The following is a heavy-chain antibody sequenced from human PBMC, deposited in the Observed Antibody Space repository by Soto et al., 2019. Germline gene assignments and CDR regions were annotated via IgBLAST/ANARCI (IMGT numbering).Heavy chain of an antibody. Sequence: EVQLLGSGGGLVQPGGSLRLSCSASGFTFSSYAMSWVRQAPGKGLEWVSGISGSSGSTVYADSVKGRFTISRDNSNNTLYLQMNSLRADDTALYYCAKARSGSGCYSDFDYWGQGTLVTVSS. CDR1: GFTFSSYA. V-gene: IGHV3-23*01. D-gene: IGHD2-21*02. CDR2: ISGSSGST. J-gene: IGHJ4*02. CDR3: AKARSGSGCYSDFDY.